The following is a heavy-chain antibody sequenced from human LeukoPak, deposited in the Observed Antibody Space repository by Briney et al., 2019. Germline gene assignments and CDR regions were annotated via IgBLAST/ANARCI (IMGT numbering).Heavy chain of an antibody. J-gene: IGHJ5*02. Sequence: GESLKISCKSSGYRFTSYWISWVRQMPGKGLEWMGKIDPSDSYTSYSPSFQGHVTISADKSISTAYLQWSSLKASDNAMYYCARLLTPDWFDPWGQGTLVTVSS. D-gene: IGHD3-16*01. CDR2: IDPSDSYT. CDR3: ARLLTPDWFDP. CDR1: GYRFTSYW. V-gene: IGHV5-10-1*01.